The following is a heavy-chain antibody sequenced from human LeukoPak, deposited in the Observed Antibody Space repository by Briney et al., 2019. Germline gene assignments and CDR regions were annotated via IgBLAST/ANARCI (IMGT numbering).Heavy chain of an antibody. V-gene: IGHV1-46*01. CDR2: INPSGDTT. Sequence: GASGKVSCKASGYTFTNYYLHWVRQAPGQGLAWMGIINPSGDTTRYVEKFQGRVTMTRDTSASTVYMKLSSLRSADTAVYYCARGGYSESFYNPRSYGMDVWGQGTTVIVSS. CDR3: ARGGYSESFYNPRSYGMDV. D-gene: IGHD3-10*01. CDR1: GYTFTNYY. J-gene: IGHJ6*02.